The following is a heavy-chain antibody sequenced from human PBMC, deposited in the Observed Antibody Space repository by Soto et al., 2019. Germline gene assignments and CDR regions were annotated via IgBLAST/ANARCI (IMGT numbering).Heavy chain of an antibody. D-gene: IGHD2-2*01. CDR3: ARSQGSSTSLEIYYYYYYGMDV. V-gene: IGHV1-69*01. CDR2: LIPISETT. J-gene: IGHJ6*02. CDR1: GGTFSSYA. Sequence: QVQLVQSGAAVKKPGSSVKVSCKASGGTFSSYAISWVRQSPGQGLAWLGGLIPISETTNYAQKFQGRVTITADESKSTAYMELSSLRSEDTAVYYCARSQGSSTSLEIYYYYYYGMDVWGQGTTVTVSS.